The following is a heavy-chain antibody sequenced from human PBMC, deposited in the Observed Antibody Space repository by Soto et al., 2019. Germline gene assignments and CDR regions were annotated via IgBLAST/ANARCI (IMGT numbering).Heavy chain of an antibody. V-gene: IGHV4-59*08. D-gene: IGHD6-19*01. CDR2: IYYSGST. CDR3: VRHDRQWLVSDYYYYMDV. CDR1: GGSISSYY. J-gene: IGHJ6*03. Sequence: SETLSLTCTVSGGSISSYYWSWIRQPPGKGLEWIGYIYYSGSTNYNTSLKSRVTISVDTSKNQFSLKLNSVTAADTAVYYCVRHDRQWLVSDYYYYMDVWGKGTTVTVS.